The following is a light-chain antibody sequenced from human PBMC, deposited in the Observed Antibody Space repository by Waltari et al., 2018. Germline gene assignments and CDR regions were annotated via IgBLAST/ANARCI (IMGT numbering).Light chain of an antibody. CDR2: DDF. V-gene: IGLV3-21*02. J-gene: IGLJ2*01. Sequence: SYVLTQPPSVSVAPGQTARHSCGGTKIETKSEPWYQQKPGQAPVLVVYDDFDRPSGIPGRFSGSNSGNTATLTIGRVEAGDEADYYCQVWDSRSDHPVVFGGGTKLTVL. CDR3: QVWDSRSDHPVV. CDR1: KIETKS.